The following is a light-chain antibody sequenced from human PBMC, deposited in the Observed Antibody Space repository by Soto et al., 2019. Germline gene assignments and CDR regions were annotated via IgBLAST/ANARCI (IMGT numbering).Light chain of an antibody. CDR1: QSINSY. V-gene: IGKV1-39*01. CDR3: QQSYSTPYT. J-gene: IGKJ2*01. Sequence: DIQMTQSPSSLSASVGDRVTITCRASQSINSYLNWYQQRPGKAPNLLIYAASSLPSGVSSRFGGSGSGTDFTLTINSLQPEDFATYYCQQSYSTPYTFGQGTKLEIK. CDR2: AAS.